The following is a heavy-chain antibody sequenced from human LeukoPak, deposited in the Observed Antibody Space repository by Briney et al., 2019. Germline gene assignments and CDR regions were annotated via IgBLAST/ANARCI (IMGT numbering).Heavy chain of an antibody. V-gene: IGHV3-7*03. Sequence: TGGSLRLSCAASGFTFSSYWMSWVRQAPGKGLEWVANIKQDGSEKYYVDSVKGRFTISRDNSKNTLYLQMNSLRAEDTAVYYCAKDSSDVGGYSYVSYFDYWGQGTLVTVSS. CDR1: GFTFSSYW. J-gene: IGHJ4*02. CDR3: AKDSSDVGGYSYVSYFDY. CDR2: IKQDGSEK. D-gene: IGHD5-18*01.